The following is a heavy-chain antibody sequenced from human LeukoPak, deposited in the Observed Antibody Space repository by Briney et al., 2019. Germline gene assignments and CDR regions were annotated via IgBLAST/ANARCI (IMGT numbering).Heavy chain of an antibody. Sequence: GGSLRLSCPPCGCTFSSYWMSWVRQAPGKGLEWVANINRDGSEKYYVDSVKGRFTISRDNAKNSLYLQMNSLRAEDTAVYYCARESSLYYWGQGTLVTVSS. CDR1: GCTFSSYW. J-gene: IGHJ4*02. CDR3: ARESSLYY. CDR2: INRDGSEK. V-gene: IGHV3-7*01. D-gene: IGHD1-26*01.